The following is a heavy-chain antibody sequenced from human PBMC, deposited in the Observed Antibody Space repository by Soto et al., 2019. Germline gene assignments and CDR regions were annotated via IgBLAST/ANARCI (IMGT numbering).Heavy chain of an antibody. Sequence: SETLSLTCAVYGGSFSGYYWSWIRQPPGKGLEWIGEINHSGSTNYNPPLKSRVTISVDTSKNQFSLKLSSVTAADTAVYYCAREDIAAAGNVDYWGQGTLVTVSS. D-gene: IGHD6-13*01. J-gene: IGHJ4*02. CDR2: INHSGST. CDR1: GGSFSGYY. V-gene: IGHV4-34*01. CDR3: AREDIAAAGNVDY.